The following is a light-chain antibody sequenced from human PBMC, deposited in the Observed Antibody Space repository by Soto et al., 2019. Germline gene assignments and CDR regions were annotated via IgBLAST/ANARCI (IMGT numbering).Light chain of an antibody. CDR1: QSISSW. CDR3: QQYNSYSTT. Sequence: DIQMTQSPSTLSASVGDRVTITWRASQSISSWLAWYQQKPGKAPKLLIYKASSLESGVPSRFNGSGSGTEFTLTISSLQPDDFATYYCQQYNSYSTTFGQGTKVDIK. CDR2: KAS. V-gene: IGKV1-5*03. J-gene: IGKJ1*01.